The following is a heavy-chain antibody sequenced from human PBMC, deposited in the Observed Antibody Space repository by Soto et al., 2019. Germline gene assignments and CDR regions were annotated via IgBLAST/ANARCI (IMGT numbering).Heavy chain of an antibody. CDR2: IRHDGSKT. J-gene: IGHJ6*02. Sequence: PGGSLRLSCAASGFTLSSFGIHWVRQAPGKGLEWVAVIRHDGSKTSYVDSVKGRFTISRDNSKNTLYLQMNSLRAEDTAVYYCTYSTNRYYYYGMDVWGQGTTVTVSS. CDR1: GFTLSSFG. CDR3: TYSTNRYYYYGMDV. V-gene: IGHV3-30*02. D-gene: IGHD6-13*01.